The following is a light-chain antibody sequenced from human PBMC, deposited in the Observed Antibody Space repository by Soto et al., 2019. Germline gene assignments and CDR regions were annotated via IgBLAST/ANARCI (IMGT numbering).Light chain of an antibody. J-gene: IGLJ1*01. CDR2: DVN. Sequence: QSVLTQPPSASGSPGQSVTISCTGTSSDVGGYIFVSWYQQHPGKAPKLMIYDVNKRPSGVPDRFSGSKSDNTASLTVSGLQAEDEADHYCVSYAGGTYVFGTGTKVTVL. CDR1: SSDVGGYIF. CDR3: VSYAGGTYV. V-gene: IGLV2-8*01.